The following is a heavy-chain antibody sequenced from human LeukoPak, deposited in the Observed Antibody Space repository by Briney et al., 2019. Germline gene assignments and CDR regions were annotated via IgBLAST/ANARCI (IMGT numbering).Heavy chain of an antibody. Sequence: SSVKVSYKASGGTFSSYAISWVRQAPGQGLEWMVGIIPIFGTANYAQKFQGRVTITTDESTSTAYMELSSLRSEDTAVYYCATVAVAGMFSSYFDYWGQGTLVTVSS. CDR3: ATVAVAGMFSSYFDY. V-gene: IGHV1-69*05. CDR2: IIPIFGTA. D-gene: IGHD6-19*01. J-gene: IGHJ4*02. CDR1: GGTFSSYA.